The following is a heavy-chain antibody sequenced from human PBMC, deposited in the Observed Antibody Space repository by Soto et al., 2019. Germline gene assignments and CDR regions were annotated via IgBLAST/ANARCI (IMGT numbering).Heavy chain of an antibody. J-gene: IGHJ6*02. CDR2: IKQDGSEK. CDR3: ARDADASGWYHYGMDV. V-gene: IGHV3-7*01. D-gene: IGHD6-19*01. CDR1: GFTLSSYW. Sequence: GGSLRLSCAASGFTLSSYWMNWVRQAPGKGLEWVVNIKQDGSEKYYVDSVKGRFFISRDNAKNSLYLQLNSLRAEDTAVYYCARDADASGWYHYGMDVWGQGTLVTVS.